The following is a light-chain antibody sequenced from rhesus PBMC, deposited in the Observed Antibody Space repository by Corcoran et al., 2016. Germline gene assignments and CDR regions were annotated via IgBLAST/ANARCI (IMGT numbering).Light chain of an antibody. V-gene: IGLV2S7*01. Sequence: QAAPTQPPSVSGSPGQSVTISCTGTSSDVGGYNYVSWYQQHPGKAPKLMIYGVSKRPSGVSDRFSGSKSGNPASLTISGLQAEDEAEYYCCSYTTSSTFIFGAGTRLTVL. CDR2: GVS. CDR1: SSDVGGYNY. CDR3: CSYTTSSTFI. J-gene: IGLJ1*01.